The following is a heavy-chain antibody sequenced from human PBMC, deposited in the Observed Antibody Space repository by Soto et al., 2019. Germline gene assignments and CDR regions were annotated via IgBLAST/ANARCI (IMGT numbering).Heavy chain of an antibody. J-gene: IGHJ6*02. V-gene: IGHV5-10-1*01. CDR2: IDPSDSYT. Sequence: GESLKISCKGSGYSFTSYWISWVRQMPGKCLEWMGRIDPSDSYTIYSPSFQGHVTISADKSISTAYLQWSSLKASDTAMYYCARQLREPLYGMDVWGQGTTVTVSS. CDR1: GYSFTSYW. CDR3: ARQLREPLYGMDV. D-gene: IGHD3-16*01.